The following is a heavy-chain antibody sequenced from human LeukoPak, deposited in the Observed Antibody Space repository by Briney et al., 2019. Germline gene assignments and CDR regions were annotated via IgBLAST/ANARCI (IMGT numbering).Heavy chain of an antibody. CDR1: GYTFTDYY. CDR2: ISPNSGGT. D-gene: IGHD3-3*01. J-gene: IGHJ1*01. CDR3: ALLATGRSPPSG. Sequence: ASVKVSCKASGYTFTDYYIHWVRQAPGQGLEWMGWISPNSGGTNYAQRFQGRVAMTRDTSITTAYVDLSSLRSDDTAVYFCALLATGRSPPSGWGQGSWSPSPQ. V-gene: IGHV1-2*02.